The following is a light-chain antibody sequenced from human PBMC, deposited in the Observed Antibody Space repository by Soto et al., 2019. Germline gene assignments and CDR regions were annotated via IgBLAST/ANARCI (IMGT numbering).Light chain of an antibody. Sequence: IVVTQSPATLSVSPGERVTFSCKASLFIANHLAWYQHKPGQSPRLLIHAASTGAPGVPARFSGSWSGAECTRNIDSLQSDDSALYYCQQYYRWPVTFGGGTKVEIK. CDR2: AAS. CDR3: QQYYRWPVT. V-gene: IGKV3-15*01. CDR1: LFIANH. J-gene: IGKJ4*01.